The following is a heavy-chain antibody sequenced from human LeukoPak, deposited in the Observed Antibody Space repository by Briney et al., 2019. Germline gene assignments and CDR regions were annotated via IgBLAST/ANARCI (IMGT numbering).Heavy chain of an antibody. CDR3: AREIVVVPAAVLINYYYYYGMDV. CDR2: INPSGGST. D-gene: IGHD2-2*01. Sequence: ASVKVSCKASGYTYTSNYIHWVRQAPGQGLEWMGIINPSGGSTSYAQKFQGRVTMTRDTSTSTVYMELSSLRSEDTAVYYCAREIVVVPAAVLINYYYYYGMDVWGQGTTVTVSS. CDR1: GYTYTSNY. J-gene: IGHJ6*02. V-gene: IGHV1-46*01.